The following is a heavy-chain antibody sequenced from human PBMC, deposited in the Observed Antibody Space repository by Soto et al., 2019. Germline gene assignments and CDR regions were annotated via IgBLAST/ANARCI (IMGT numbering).Heavy chain of an antibody. J-gene: IGHJ4*02. D-gene: IGHD1-26*01. Sequence: ASVKVSCKASGYTFTSYAMHWVRQAPGQRLEWKGWIIADNGNTKYSQKFQCRVTITRDVSANTASLELISLRSEDTAVYYCARGSGSFFPYFNYWSQGTLGTVSS. CDR2: IIADNGNT. V-gene: IGHV1-3*01. CDR3: ARGSGSFFPYFNY. CDR1: GYTFTSYA.